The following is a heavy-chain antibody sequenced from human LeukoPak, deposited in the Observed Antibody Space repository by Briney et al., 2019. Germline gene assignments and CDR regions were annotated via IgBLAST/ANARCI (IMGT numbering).Heavy chain of an antibody. CDR2: IYYSGST. Sequence: SETLSLTCTVSGGSISSYYWSWIRQPPGKGLEWIGYIYYSGSTNYHPSLKSRVPIYVDKSKNQFSLKLSSVTASDPALYYFAIGGYNWNDEYWFDPWGQGTLVTVSS. CDR1: GGSISSYY. J-gene: IGHJ5*02. V-gene: IGHV4-59*01. CDR3: AIGGYNWNDEYWFDP. D-gene: IGHD1-1*01.